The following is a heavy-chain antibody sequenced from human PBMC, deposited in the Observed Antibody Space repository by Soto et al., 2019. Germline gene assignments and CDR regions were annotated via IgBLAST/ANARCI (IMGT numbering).Heavy chain of an antibody. J-gene: IGHJ5*02. V-gene: IGHV4-59*01. Sequence: SETLSLTCTVSGVSISNYYWSWVRQPPGKGLEWIGYIYDSGSTNYNPSLKSRVTISVDTSKNQFSLKLSSVTAADTAVYYCARVLFGRGNWFDPWGQGTLVTVPQ. D-gene: IGHD3-3*01. CDR1: GVSISNYY. CDR2: IYDSGST. CDR3: ARVLFGRGNWFDP.